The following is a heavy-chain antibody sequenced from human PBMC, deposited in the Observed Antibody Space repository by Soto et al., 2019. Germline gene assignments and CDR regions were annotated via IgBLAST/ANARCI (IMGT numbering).Heavy chain of an antibody. Sequence: ASVKVSCKASGGTFSSYAISWVRQAPGQGLEWMGGIIPIFGTANYAQKLQGRVTMTTDTSTSTAYMELRSLRSDDTAMYYCARCLVLPYYYYGMDVWGQGTTVTVSS. D-gene: IGHD6-13*01. CDR3: ARCLVLPYYYYGMDV. CDR1: GGTFSSYA. CDR2: IIPIFGTA. V-gene: IGHV1-69*05. J-gene: IGHJ6*02.